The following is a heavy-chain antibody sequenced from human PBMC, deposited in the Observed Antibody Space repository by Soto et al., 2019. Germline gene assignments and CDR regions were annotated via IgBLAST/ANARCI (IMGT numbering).Heavy chain of an antibody. V-gene: IGHV1-8*01. CDR1: GDTFTSYD. CDR2: MNPNSGNT. CDR3: ARRPTIISHYYYYYMAV. D-gene: IGHD5-12*01. J-gene: IGHJ6*03. Sequence: GASVKVSCKASGDTFTSYDINWVRQATGQGLEWMGWMNPNSGNTGYAQKFQGRVTMTRNTSISTAYMELSSLRSEDTAVYYCARRPTIISHYYYYYMAVWGKGTTVTVSS.